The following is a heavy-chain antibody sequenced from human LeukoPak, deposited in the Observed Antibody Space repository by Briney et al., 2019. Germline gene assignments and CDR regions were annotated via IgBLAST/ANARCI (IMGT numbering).Heavy chain of an antibody. Sequence: PGGSLRLSCAASGFAFSSHAMSWVRQAPGKGLDWVSGISGSGTGTYYADSVKGRFTISRDNAKNLLYLQMNSLRAEDTAVYYCARRYFDYWGQGTLVTVSS. CDR1: GFAFSSHA. J-gene: IGHJ4*02. V-gene: IGHV3-23*01. CDR3: ARRYFDY. CDR2: ISGSGTGT.